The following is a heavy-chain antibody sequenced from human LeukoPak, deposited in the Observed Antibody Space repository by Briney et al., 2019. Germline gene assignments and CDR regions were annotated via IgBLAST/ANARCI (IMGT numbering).Heavy chain of an antibody. CDR2: ISSSSSTI. Sequence: QPGGSVRLSCAASGFTFSSYSMNWVRQAPGKGLEWVSYISSSSSTIYYADSVKGRFTISRDNAKNSLYLQMNSLRAEDTAVYYCARVGGDYGGDYWGQGTLVTVSS. D-gene: IGHD4-23*01. CDR1: GFTFSSYS. V-gene: IGHV3-48*04. J-gene: IGHJ4*02. CDR3: ARVGGDYGGDY.